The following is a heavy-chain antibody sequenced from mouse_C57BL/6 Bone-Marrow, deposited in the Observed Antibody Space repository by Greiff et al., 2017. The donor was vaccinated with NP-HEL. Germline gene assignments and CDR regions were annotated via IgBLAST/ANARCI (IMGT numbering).Heavy chain of an antibody. CDR3: ARGWLRHAMDY. CDR2: ISSVSSTI. D-gene: IGHD2-2*01. V-gene: IGHV5-17*01. Sequence: EVMLVESGGGLVKPGGSLKLSCAASGFTFSDYGMHWVRQAPEKGLEWVAYISSVSSTIYYADTVKGRFTISRDNAKNTLFLQMTSLRSEDTAMYYCARGWLRHAMDYWGQGTSVTVSS. CDR1: GFTFSDYG. J-gene: IGHJ4*01.